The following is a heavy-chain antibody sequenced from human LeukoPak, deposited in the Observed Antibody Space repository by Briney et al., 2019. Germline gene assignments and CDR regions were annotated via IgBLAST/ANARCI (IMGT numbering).Heavy chain of an antibody. CDR2: INPNSGLT. J-gene: IGHJ4*02. CDR3: ARLADCSSSSCRSFDY. D-gene: IGHD2-2*01. Sequence: ASVKVSCKASGYPFTGYYLHWVRQAPGQGLEWMGWINPNSGLTNYAQKFQGRVTMTRDTSISTAYMELSRLRSDDTAAYYCARLADCSSSSCRSFDYWGQGTLVTVSS. V-gene: IGHV1-2*02. CDR1: GYPFTGYY.